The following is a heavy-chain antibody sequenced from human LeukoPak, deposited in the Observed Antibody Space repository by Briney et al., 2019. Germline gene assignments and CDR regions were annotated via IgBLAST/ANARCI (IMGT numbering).Heavy chain of an antibody. CDR2: IGTAGDT. CDR3: ARGLYCSSTSCYPSNYFDY. D-gene: IGHD2-2*01. V-gene: IGHV3-13*01. J-gene: IGHJ4*02. CDR1: GFTFSSYD. Sequence: GGSLRLSCAASGFTFSSYDMHWVRQATGKGLEWVSAIGTAGDTYYPGSVKGRFTISRENAKNSLYLQMNILRAGDTAVYYCARGLYCSSTSCYPSNYFDYWGQGTLVTVSS.